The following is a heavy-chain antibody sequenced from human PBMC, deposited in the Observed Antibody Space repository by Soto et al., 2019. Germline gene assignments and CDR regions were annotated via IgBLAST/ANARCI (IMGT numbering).Heavy chain of an antibody. D-gene: IGHD3-16*01. CDR1: GGSISSGDYY. CDR3: ARRYGGNFDY. CDR2: FFIGGNT. V-gene: IGHV4-39*07. Sequence: SETLSLTCTVSGGSISSGDYYWIWMRQPPGKGLEWIASFFIGGNTYYNPSLKSRVTTSVDTSKNQFSLKLNSVTAADTAVYYCARRYGGNFDYWGQGTLVTVS. J-gene: IGHJ4*02.